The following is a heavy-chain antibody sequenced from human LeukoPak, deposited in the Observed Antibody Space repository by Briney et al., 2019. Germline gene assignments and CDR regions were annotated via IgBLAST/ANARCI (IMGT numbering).Heavy chain of an antibody. V-gene: IGHV4-34*01. CDR3: AREPNWVFDAFDI. J-gene: IGHJ3*02. CDR1: GGSFSGYY. Sequence: SETLSLTCAVYGGSFSGYYWSWIRQPPGKGLEWIGEINHSGSTNYNPSLKSRVTISVDTSKNQFSLKLSSVTAADTAVYYCAREPNWVFDAFDIWGQGTMVTVSS. CDR2: INHSGST. D-gene: IGHD1-1*01.